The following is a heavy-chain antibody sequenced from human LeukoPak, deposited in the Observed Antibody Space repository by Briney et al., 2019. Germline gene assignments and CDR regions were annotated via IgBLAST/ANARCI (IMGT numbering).Heavy chain of an antibody. J-gene: IGHJ4*02. CDR3: ARKSTPSSGWTPFDY. CDR2: INPNSGGT. V-gene: IGHV1-2*02. CDR1: GYTFTGYY. Sequence: ASVKVSCKASGYTFTGYYMHWVRQTPGQGLEWMGWINPNSGGTNYAQKFQGRVTTTRDTSISTAYMELSRLRSDDTAVYYCARKSTPSSGWTPFDYWGQGTLVTVSS. D-gene: IGHD6-19*01.